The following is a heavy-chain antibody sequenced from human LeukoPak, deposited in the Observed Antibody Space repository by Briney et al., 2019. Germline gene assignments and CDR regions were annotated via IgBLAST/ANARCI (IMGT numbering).Heavy chain of an antibody. Sequence: GESLKISCKGSGYSLTSYWIGWVRQMPGKGLEWMGIIYPGDSDTRYSPSFQGQVTISADKSISTSYLQWGSLKASDTAMYYCARQLRYFDWLTPWGQGTLVTVSS. D-gene: IGHD3-9*01. CDR3: ARQLRYFDWLTP. J-gene: IGHJ5*02. CDR2: IYPGDSDT. CDR1: GYSLTSYW. V-gene: IGHV5-51*01.